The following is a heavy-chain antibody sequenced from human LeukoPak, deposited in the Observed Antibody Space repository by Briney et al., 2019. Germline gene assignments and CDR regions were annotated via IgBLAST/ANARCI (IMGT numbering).Heavy chain of an antibody. CDR3: AASYYYGSGSAVDAFDI. CDR1: GGSISSGGYP. CDR2: IYHSGST. J-gene: IGHJ3*02. Sequence: SETLSLTCAVSGGSISSGGYPWSWIRQPPGKGLEWIGYIYHSGSTYYNPSLKSRVTISVDRSKNQFSLKLSSVTAADTAVYYCAASYYYGSGSAVDAFDIWGQGTMVTVSS. D-gene: IGHD3-10*01. V-gene: IGHV4-30-2*01.